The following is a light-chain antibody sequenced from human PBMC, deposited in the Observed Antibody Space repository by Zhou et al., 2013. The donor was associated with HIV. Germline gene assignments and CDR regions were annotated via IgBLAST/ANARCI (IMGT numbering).Light chain of an antibody. CDR2: GAS. CDR3: QQRSHWPPT. CDR1: QSVSRNY. Sequence: EIVLTQSPGTLSLSPGERATLSCRASQSVSRNYLAWYQQKPGQAPRLLIYGASSRATGIPARFSGSGSGTDFTLAINSLEPEDFAVYYCQQRSHWPPTFGQGTKLDIK. J-gene: IGKJ2*01. V-gene: IGKV3D-20*02.